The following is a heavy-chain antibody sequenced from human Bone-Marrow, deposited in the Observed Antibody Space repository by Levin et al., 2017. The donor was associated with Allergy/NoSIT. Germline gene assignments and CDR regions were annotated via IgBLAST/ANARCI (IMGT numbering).Heavy chain of an antibody. CDR1: GFTFTNYW. Sequence: GGSLRLSCQGSGFTFTNYWIGWLRQLPGKGLEWMGIVYCRDSDSRYSPSSDSRYSPSFQGQVTISADRATNTAYREWTSLKASDTAAYYCARPVTENSYDAFGIWGQGTMVTVPS. D-gene: IGHD2-21*02. CDR2: VYCRDSDS. CDR3: ARPVTENSYDAFGI. J-gene: IGHJ3*02. V-gene: IGHV5-51*01.